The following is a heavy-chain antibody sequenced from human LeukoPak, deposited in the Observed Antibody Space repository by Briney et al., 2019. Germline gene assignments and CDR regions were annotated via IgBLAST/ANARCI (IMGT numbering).Heavy chain of an antibody. CDR3: ATSSGSYSNFGY. Sequence: PGGSLRLSCTVSGLIYSDAWMSWVRQAPGKGLEWVGRIKSKTDGGTTDYAAPVKGRFTISRDDSKNTLFLQLNSLRTEDAAVYYCATSSGSYSNFGYWGQGTLVTVSS. D-gene: IGHD3-10*01. J-gene: IGHJ4*02. CDR1: GLIYSDAW. CDR2: IKSKTDGGTT. V-gene: IGHV3-15*01.